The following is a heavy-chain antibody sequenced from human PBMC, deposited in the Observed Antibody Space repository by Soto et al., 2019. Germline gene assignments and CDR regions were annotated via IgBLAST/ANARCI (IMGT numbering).Heavy chain of an antibody. CDR1: AGATRSYG. V-gene: IGHV4-59*07. J-gene: IGHJ3*02. CDR2: IYYSGST. Sequence: DSRSLTCTGSAGATRSYGWRWIRKPPRTGPEWIGYIYYSGSTNYNPSLKSRVTISVDTSKNQFSLKLSSVTAADTAVYYCAGRGFDSSGYYEALDGFDIWRQGKMVTVSS. CDR3: AGRGFDSSGYYEALDGFDI. D-gene: IGHD3-22*01.